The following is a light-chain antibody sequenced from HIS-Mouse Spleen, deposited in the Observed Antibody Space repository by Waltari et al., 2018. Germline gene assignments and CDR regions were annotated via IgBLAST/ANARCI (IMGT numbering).Light chain of an antibody. CDR2: EDS. CDR1: ALPKKY. V-gene: IGLV3-10*01. Sequence: SYELTQPPSVSVSPGQTARITCSGDALPKKYAYWYLQESGQAPVLVIYEDSKRPSGIPERFSGSSSGTMATLTISGAQVEDEADYYCYSTDSSGNHRVFGGGTKLTVL. CDR3: YSTDSSGNHRV. J-gene: IGLJ2*01.